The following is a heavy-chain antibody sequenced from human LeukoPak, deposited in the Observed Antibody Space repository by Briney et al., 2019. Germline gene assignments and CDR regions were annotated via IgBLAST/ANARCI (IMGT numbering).Heavy chain of an antibody. CDR2: ISTYNGNT. CDR1: GYTFTSYG. V-gene: IGHV1-18*01. CDR3: ARDDNFYGVGDFDS. Sequence: ASVKVSCKASGYTFTSYGITWVRQAPGQGLEWMGWISTYNGNTRSAQKLQGRVTMTADTSTSTAYMQLRSLRPDDTAMYYCARDDNFYGVGDFDSWGQGTLVTVSS. J-gene: IGHJ4*02. D-gene: IGHD2-8*01.